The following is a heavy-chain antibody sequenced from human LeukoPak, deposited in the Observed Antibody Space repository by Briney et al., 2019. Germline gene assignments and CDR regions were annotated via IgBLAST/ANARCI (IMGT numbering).Heavy chain of an antibody. D-gene: IGHD5-18*01. CDR2: IYYSGSA. V-gene: IGHV4-39*01. J-gene: IGHJ4*02. Sequence: SETLSLTCTVSGGSISSSSDYWGWVRQPPGKGLEWIASIYYSGSAHYNASLSSRVTISVDTSKNQFSLKVTSVTAADTAVYYCARHYGYNYRFLEKWGQRPRLRVFS. CDR1: GGSISSSSDY. CDR3: ARHYGYNYRFLEK.